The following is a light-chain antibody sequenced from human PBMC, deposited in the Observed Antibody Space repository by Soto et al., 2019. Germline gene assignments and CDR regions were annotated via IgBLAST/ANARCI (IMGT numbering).Light chain of an antibody. V-gene: IGLV2-8*01. CDR2: EVS. Sequence: QSALTQPPSASGSPGQSVTISCAGTSSDVGGYHYVSWYQQHPGKPPKLVIYEVSKRPSGVPDRFSGSKSGNTASLTVAGLQAEDEADYYCSSYGVRDIFSVFGTGTKLTVL. J-gene: IGLJ1*01. CDR1: SSDVGGYHY. CDR3: SSYGVRDIFSV.